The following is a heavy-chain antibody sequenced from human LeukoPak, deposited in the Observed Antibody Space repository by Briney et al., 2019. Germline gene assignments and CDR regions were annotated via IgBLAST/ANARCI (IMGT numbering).Heavy chain of an antibody. CDR3: ARARYNWKVPYFDY. V-gene: IGHV4-59*01. CDR1: GGSISSYY. D-gene: IGHD1-20*01. CDR2: IYYSGST. Sequence: PSETPSLTCTVSGGSISSYYWSWIRQPPGKGLEWIGYIYYSGSTNYNPSLKSRVTISVDTSKNQFSLKLSSVTAADTAVYYCARARYNWKVPYFDYWGQGTLVTVSS. J-gene: IGHJ4*02.